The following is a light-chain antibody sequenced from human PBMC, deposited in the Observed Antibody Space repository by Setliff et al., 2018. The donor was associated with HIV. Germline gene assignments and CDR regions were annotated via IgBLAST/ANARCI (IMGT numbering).Light chain of an antibody. V-gene: IGLV1-44*01. CDR2: SDT. J-gene: IGLJ1*01. CDR1: SSNIGTNT. Sequence: LAQTPSASGTPGQGVTISCSGGSSNIGTNTVNWYQQLPGTAPKLLMYSDTQRPSGVPDRFSGSKSGTSASLAISGLQSEDEADYYCGTWDSSLSAYVFGTGTKV. CDR3: GTWDSSLSAYV.